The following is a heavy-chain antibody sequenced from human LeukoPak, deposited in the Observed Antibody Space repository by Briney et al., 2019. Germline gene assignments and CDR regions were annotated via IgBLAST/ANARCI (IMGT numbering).Heavy chain of an antibody. Sequence: SEALSLTCAVSGDSITSHNWWSWVRQSPGKGLEWIGEIYHSGTTNYSPSLKSRVTISVDKSKDQLSLRLTSVTAADTAVYFCASCLFDYYYFDQWGQGTLVTVSS. J-gene: IGHJ4*02. V-gene: IGHV4-4*02. CDR2: IYHSGTT. CDR1: GDSITSHNW. CDR3: ASCLFDYYYFDQ. D-gene: IGHD3-10*01.